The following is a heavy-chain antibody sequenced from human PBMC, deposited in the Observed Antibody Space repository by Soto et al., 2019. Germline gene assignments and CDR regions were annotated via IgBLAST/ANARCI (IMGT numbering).Heavy chain of an antibody. D-gene: IGHD3-3*01. J-gene: IGHJ6*02. V-gene: IGHV1-69*13. CDR1: GGTFSSYA. Sequence: SVKVSCKASGGTFSSYAISWVRQAPGPGLEWMGGIIPIFGTANHAQKFQGRVTITADESTSTAYMELSSLRSEDTAVYYCASTIFGVVIMDYYYGMDVWGQGTTVTVSS. CDR2: IIPIFGTA. CDR3: ASTIFGVVIMDYYYGMDV.